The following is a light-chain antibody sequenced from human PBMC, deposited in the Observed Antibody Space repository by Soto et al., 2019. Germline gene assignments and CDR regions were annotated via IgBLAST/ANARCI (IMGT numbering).Light chain of an antibody. CDR2: GAS. Sequence: EVVMTQFPATLSVSPGEGATLSCMASQSVSNHLAWYQQRPGQAPRILIYGASTRAAGIPARFSGSGSGTEFTLTISSLQSEDFALYYCQHYFSWPRTFGQGTKVEIK. CDR1: QSVSNH. V-gene: IGKV3-15*01. CDR3: QHYFSWPRT. J-gene: IGKJ1*01.